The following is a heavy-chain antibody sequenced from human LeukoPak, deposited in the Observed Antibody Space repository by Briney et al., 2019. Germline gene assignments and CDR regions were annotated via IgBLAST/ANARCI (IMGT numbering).Heavy chain of an antibody. V-gene: IGHV3-21*01. CDR2: ISSSSSYI. Sequence: GGSLKLSCAASGYTFSHYSMNWVRQAPGKGLEWVSSISSSSSYIYYADSVKGRFKISRDNSTNRVYLQMNSLGADDTAVYYCASGGGVGYSYAVEYFDYWGQGTLVTVSS. CDR1: GYTFSHYS. D-gene: IGHD5-18*01. CDR3: ASGGGVGYSYAVEYFDY. J-gene: IGHJ4*02.